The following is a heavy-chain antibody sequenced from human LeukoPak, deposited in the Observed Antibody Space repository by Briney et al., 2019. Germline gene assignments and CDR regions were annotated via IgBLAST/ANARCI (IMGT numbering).Heavy chain of an antibody. J-gene: IGHJ6*03. CDR1: GYTFTSYD. CDR2: MNPNSGNT. CDR3: ARGPHIVVVPAGALPAGDYYYYYMDV. Sequence: ASVKVSCKASGYTFTSYDINWVRQATGQGLEWMGWMNPNSGNTGYAQKFQGRVTITRNTSISTAYMELSSLRSEDTAVYYCARGPHIVVVPAGALPAGDYYYYYMDVWGKGTTVTVSS. D-gene: IGHD2-2*01. V-gene: IGHV1-8*03.